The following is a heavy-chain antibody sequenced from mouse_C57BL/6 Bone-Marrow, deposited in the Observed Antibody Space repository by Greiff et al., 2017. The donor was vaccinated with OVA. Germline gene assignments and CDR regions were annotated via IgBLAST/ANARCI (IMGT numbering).Heavy chain of an antibody. J-gene: IGHJ4*01. CDR2: IDPANDNT. V-gene: IGHV14-3*01. D-gene: IGHD1-1*01. CDR1: GFNIKNTY. Sequence: VQLKQSVAELVRPGASVKLSCTASGFNIKNTYMPWVKQRPEQGLEWIGRIDPANDNTTYAPKFQGKATMTADTSSNTAYLQLSSLSSEDTAVYCCARGNFGSSFYAMDYWGQGTSVTVSS. CDR3: ARGNFGSSFYAMDY.